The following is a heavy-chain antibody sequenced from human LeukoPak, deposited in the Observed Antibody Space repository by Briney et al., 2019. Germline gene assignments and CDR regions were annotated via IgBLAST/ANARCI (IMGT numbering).Heavy chain of an antibody. CDR1: GGSFSGYY. J-gene: IGHJ4*02. Sequence: SETLCLTCAVYGGSFSGYYWSWIRQPPGKGLEWIGEINHSGSTNYNPSLKSRVTISVDTSKNQFSLKLSSVTAADTAVYYCARRRITMVRGVFPFDYRGQGTLVTVSS. CDR2: INHSGST. D-gene: IGHD3-10*01. CDR3: ARRRITMVRGVFPFDY. V-gene: IGHV4-34*01.